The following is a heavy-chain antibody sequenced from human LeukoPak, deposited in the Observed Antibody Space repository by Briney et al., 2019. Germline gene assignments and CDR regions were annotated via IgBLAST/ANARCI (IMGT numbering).Heavy chain of an antibody. CDR2: IYYSGST. CDR1: GGSISSYY. CDR3: ARGPRITHGGAFDI. V-gene: IGHV4-59*01. J-gene: IGHJ3*02. D-gene: IGHD1-14*01. Sequence: SETLSLTCTVSGGSISSYYWSWIRQPPGKGLEWIGYIYYSGSTNYNPSLKSRVTISVDTSKNRFSLKLSSVTAADTAVYYCARGPRITHGGAFDIWGQGTMVTVSS.